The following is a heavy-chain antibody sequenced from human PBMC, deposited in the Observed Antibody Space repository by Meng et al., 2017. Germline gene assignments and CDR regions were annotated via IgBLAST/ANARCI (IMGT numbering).Heavy chain of an antibody. Sequence: VQLTVAGPGLVKPSGTLSLTCAVSGGAISSSNWWSWVRQPPGKGLEWIGEIYHSGSTNYNPSLKSRVTISVDKSKNQFSLKLSSVTAADTAVYYCARVVAATTLFLDYWGQGTLVTVSS. CDR1: GGAISSSNW. CDR2: IYHSGST. V-gene: IGHV4-4*02. D-gene: IGHD2-15*01. J-gene: IGHJ4*02. CDR3: ARVVAATTLFLDY.